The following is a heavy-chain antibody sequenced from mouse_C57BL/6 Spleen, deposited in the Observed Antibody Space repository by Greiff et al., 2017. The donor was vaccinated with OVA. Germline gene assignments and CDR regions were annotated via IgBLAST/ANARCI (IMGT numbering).Heavy chain of an antibody. CDR2: INPSNGGT. CDR3: APLSGSYGDYYAIGY. CDR1: GYTFTSYW. Sequence: QVQLQQSGTELVKPGASVKLSCKASGYTFTSYWMHWVKQRPGQGLEWIGNINPSNGGTNYNEKFKSKATLTVDKSSSTAYMQLSSLTSEDSAVYYCAPLSGSYGDYYAIGYWGQGTSVTVSA. D-gene: IGHD1-1*02. V-gene: IGHV1-53*01. J-gene: IGHJ4*01.